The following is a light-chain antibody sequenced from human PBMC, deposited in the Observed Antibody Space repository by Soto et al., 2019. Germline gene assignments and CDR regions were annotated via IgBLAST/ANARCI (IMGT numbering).Light chain of an antibody. Sequence: SSELTQPPSVSVAPGKTARITCGGNNIGSKSVHWYQQKPGQAPVLVIYYDSDRPSGIPERFSGSNSGNTATLTISRVEAGDEADYYCQVWDSSSDHPVVVFGGGTKLTVL. J-gene: IGLJ2*01. CDR1: NIGSKS. V-gene: IGLV3-21*04. CDR2: YDS. CDR3: QVWDSSSDHPVVV.